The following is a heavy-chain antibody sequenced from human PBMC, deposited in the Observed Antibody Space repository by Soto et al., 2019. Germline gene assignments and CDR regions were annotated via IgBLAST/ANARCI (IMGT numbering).Heavy chain of an antibody. CDR3: ARGGTRRGSSGYWYYFDY. D-gene: IGHD3-22*01. CDR2: IIPILGTA. Sequence: SVKVSCTASGGTLISYAVIWGRRAPGQGLEWMGGIIPILGTANYAQKFQGRVTITADKSTSTAYMELSSLRSEDTAVYYCARGGTRRGSSGYWYYFDYWGQGTLVTVSS. V-gene: IGHV1-69*10. CDR1: GGTLISYA. J-gene: IGHJ4*02.